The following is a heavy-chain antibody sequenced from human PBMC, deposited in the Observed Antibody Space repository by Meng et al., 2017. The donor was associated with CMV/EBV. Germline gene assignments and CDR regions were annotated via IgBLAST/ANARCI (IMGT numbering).Heavy chain of an antibody. J-gene: IGHJ6*02. D-gene: IGHD3-3*01. CDR2: ISWDGGST. CDR1: GFTFDDYT. CDR3: AKEAEPHSGYDFWSGYYTSGMDV. Sequence: GGSLRLSCAASGFTFDDYTMHWVRQAPGKGLEGVSLISWDGGSTYYADSVKGRFTISRDNSRNSLYLQMNSLRTEDTALYYCAKEAEPHSGYDFWSGYYTSGMDVWGQGTTVTVSS. V-gene: IGHV3-43*01.